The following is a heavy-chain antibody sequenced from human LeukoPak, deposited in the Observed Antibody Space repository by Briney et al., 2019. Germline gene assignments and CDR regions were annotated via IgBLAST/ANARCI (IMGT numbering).Heavy chain of an antibody. V-gene: IGHV1-69*05. D-gene: IGHD2-15*01. J-gene: IGHJ3*02. CDR2: IIPIFGTA. Sequence: ASVKVSCKASGGTFSSYAISWVRQAPGQGLEWMGGIIPIFGTANYAQKFQGRVAITTDESTSTAYMELSSLRSEDTAVYYCAREKVDAFDIWGQGTMFTVSS. CDR3: AREKVDAFDI. CDR1: GGTFSSYA.